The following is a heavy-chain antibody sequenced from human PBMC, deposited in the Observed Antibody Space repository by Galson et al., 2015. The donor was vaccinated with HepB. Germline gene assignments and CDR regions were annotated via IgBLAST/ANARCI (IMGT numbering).Heavy chain of an antibody. CDR3: ARASVIVVNHRYYYYMDV. V-gene: IGHV3-33*01. CDR1: GFTFSSYG. J-gene: IGHJ6*03. CDR2: IWHDESVQ. Sequence: SLRLSCAASGFTFSSYGMHWVRQAPGQGLQWVAVIWHDESVQYYADSVKGRFTISRDNSKNTLYLQMNSLRAEDTAVYYCARASVIVVNHRYYYYMDVWGKGTTVTVSS. D-gene: IGHD3-22*01.